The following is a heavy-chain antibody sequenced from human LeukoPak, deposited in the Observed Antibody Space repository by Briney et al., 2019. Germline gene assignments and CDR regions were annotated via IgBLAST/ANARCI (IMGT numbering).Heavy chain of an antibody. CDR2: VYYSGST. D-gene: IGHD2-15*01. Sequence: PSETLSLTCVVSGGSVSGYYWGWIRQPPGRGLEWIGYVYYSGSTNYNPSFKSRITISVDTSRNRFSLQLSSVTAADTAMYYCARIHRYCSGGACYVLDNWGQGTLVAVSS. CDR3: ARIHRYCSGGACYVLDN. V-gene: IGHV4-59*02. J-gene: IGHJ4*02. CDR1: GGSVSGYY.